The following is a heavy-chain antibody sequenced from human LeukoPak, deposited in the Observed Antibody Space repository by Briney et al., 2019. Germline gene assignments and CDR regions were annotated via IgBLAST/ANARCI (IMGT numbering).Heavy chain of an antibody. J-gene: IGHJ3*02. V-gene: IGHV4-59*01. CDR2: IYYSGST. CDR3: ARDTFTDDAFDI. D-gene: IGHD3-16*01. CDR1: GGSISSYY. Sequence: PSETLSLTCTVSGGSISSYYWSWIRQPPGKGLEWIGYIYYSGSTNYNPSLKSRVTISVDTSKNQFSLELSSVTAADTAVYYCARDTFTDDAFDIWGQGKMVTVSS.